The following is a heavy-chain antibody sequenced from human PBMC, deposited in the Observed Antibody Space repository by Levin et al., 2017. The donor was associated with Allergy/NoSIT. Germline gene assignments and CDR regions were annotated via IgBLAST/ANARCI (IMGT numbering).Heavy chain of an antibody. D-gene: IGHD1-26*01. V-gene: IGHV4-59*01. J-gene: IGHJ6*02. CDR3: ARAVPGSIVGATAYGMDV. CDR1: GGSISSYY. CDR2: IYYSGST. Sequence: TSETLSLTCTVSGGSISSYYWSWIRQPPGKGLEWIGYIYYSGSTNYNPSLKSRVTISVDTSKNQFSLRLSSVTAADTAVYYCARAVPGSIVGATAYGMDVWAKGPRSPSP.